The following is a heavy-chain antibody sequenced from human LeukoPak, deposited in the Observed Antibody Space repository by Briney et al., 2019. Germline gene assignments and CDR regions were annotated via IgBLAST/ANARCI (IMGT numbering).Heavy chain of an antibody. CDR2: IKEDGSEK. D-gene: IGHD3-22*01. CDR3: ARDTYDSSGYHFYYTDV. V-gene: IGHV3-7*01. CDR1: GFTFNTYW. Sequence: GGSLRLSCAVSGFTFNTYWMSWVRQAPGKGLEWVANIKEDGSEKHYGDSVRGRFTISRDNAKNSLYLRMNSLRAEDTALYFCARDTYDSSGYHFYYTDVWGKGTTVTVSS. J-gene: IGHJ6*03.